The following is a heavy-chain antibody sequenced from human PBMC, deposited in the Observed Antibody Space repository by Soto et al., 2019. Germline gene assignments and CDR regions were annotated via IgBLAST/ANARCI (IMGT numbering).Heavy chain of an antibody. CDR2: IDWDDDK. CDR3: ARTLSSVYGMDV. CDR1: GFSLRTSGMH. D-gene: IGHD3-22*01. V-gene: IGHV2-70*04. J-gene: IGHJ6*04. Sequence: SGPTLVNPTHTLTLTCTFSGFSLRTSGMHVSWIRQPPGKALEWLARIDWDDDKFYSTSLKTRLTISKDTSKNQVVLTMTNMDPVDTATYYCARTLSSVYGMDVWGKGTTFTVSS.